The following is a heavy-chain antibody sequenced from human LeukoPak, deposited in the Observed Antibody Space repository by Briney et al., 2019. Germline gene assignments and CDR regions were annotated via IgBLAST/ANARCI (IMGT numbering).Heavy chain of an antibody. V-gene: IGHV3-64D*06. CDR3: VKDRVSISSSGYFDY. J-gene: IGHJ4*02. CDR1: GFTSSTYA. Sequence: GGSLRLSCSASGFTSSTYAMHWVRQAPGKGLEYVSAISSNGGSTYYADSVKGRFTISRDNSKNTLYLQMSSPRAEDTAVYYCVKDRVSISSSGYFDYWGQGTLVTVSS. CDR2: ISSNGGST. D-gene: IGHD6-13*01.